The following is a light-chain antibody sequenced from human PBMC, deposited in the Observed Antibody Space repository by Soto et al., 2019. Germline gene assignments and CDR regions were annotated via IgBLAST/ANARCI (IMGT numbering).Light chain of an antibody. J-gene: IGKJ1*01. CDR1: QTVSSK. CDR2: GVS. V-gene: IGKV3-20*01. CDR3: EQYGSSPRT. Sequence: EIVLTQSPATLSSSPGERATLSCRASQTVSSKLAWYQHKPGQAPRLLIYGVSSRATGIPDRFSGSGSGTDFTLTISRLEPEDFAVYYCEQYGSSPRTFGQGTKVDIK.